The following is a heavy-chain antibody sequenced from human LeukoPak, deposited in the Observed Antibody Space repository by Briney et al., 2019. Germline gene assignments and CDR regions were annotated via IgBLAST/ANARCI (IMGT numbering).Heavy chain of an antibody. Sequence: SETLSLTCAVYGGSFSGYYWSWIRQPPGKGPEWIGEINHSGSTNYNPSLKSRVTISVDTSKNQFSLKLSSVTAADTAVYYCARGRGDYFDYYFDYWGQGTLVTVSS. CDR2: INHSGST. V-gene: IGHV4-34*01. CDR1: GGSFSGYY. CDR3: ARGRGDYFDYYFDY. D-gene: IGHD4-17*01. J-gene: IGHJ4*02.